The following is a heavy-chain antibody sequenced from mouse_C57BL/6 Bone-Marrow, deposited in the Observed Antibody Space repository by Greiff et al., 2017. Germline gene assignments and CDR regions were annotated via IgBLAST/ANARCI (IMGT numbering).Heavy chain of an antibody. J-gene: IGHJ1*03. CDR1: GYTFTSYW. D-gene: IGHD1-1*01. V-gene: IGHV1-5*01. CDR3: TIFYGSSYDWYFDV. Sequence: SGTVLARPGASVKMSCKTSGYTFTSYWMHWVKQRPGQGLEWIGAIYPGNSDTSYNQKFKGKAKLTAVTSASTAYMELSSLTNEDSAVYYCTIFYGSSYDWYFDVWGTGTTVTVSS. CDR2: IYPGNSDT.